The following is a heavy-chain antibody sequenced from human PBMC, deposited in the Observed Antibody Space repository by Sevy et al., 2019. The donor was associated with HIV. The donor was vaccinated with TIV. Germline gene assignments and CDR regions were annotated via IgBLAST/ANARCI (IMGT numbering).Heavy chain of an antibody. CDR3: TTDFEWLLYGDYYYYHGKDV. D-gene: IGHD3-3*01. CDR1: GFTFSNAW. CDR2: IKSKADGGTT. J-gene: IGHJ6*02. Sequence: GGSLRLSCAASGFTFSNAWMSWVRQAPGKGLEWVGRIKSKADGGTTDYTAPVKGRFTILRDDSENTLYLQMNSLKTEDTAVYYCTTDFEWLLYGDYYYYHGKDVWGQGTTVTVSS. V-gene: IGHV3-15*01.